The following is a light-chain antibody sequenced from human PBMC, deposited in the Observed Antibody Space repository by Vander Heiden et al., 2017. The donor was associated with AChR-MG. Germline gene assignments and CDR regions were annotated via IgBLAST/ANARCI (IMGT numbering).Light chain of an antibody. CDR2: LGS. J-gene: IGKJ1*01. V-gene: IGKV2-28*01. Sequence: DIVMNQSPLSLPVTPGEPPSISCRSSQSLLHSNGYNYLDWYLQKPGQSPQLLIYLGSNRASGVPDRFSGSGSGTDFTLKISRVEAEDVGIYYCMQPLQTPWTFGQGTKVEIK. CDR1: QSLLHSNGYNY. CDR3: MQPLQTPWT.